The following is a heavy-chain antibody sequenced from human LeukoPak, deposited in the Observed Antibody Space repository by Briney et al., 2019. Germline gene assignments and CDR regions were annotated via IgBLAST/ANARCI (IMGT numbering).Heavy chain of an antibody. CDR2: IYNTWST. CDR3: ARERLVTFDY. Sequence: SETLTLTCTVSGVSISSYYWSWIRQPPGKGLEGIGYIYNTWSTKYNPSLKSRVTISIDTSKIQFSLKLSSVTAADTAVYYCARERLVTFDYWGQVTLVTVSS. D-gene: IGHD2-21*02. V-gene: IGHV4-59*01. CDR1: GVSISSYY. J-gene: IGHJ4*02.